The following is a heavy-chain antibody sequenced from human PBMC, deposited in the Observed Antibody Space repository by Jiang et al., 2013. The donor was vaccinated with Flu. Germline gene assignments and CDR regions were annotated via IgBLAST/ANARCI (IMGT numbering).Heavy chain of an antibody. CDR2: IYYSGAT. Sequence: SGSGLVKPSETLSLTCGVSGYSISSGYYWGWIRQPPGKGLEWIGSIYYSGATFYNPSLKSRVTISIDRSKNQLSLKLNSVTAADTAVYYCARDLGHGGNSDYWGRGTLVTVSS. CDR1: GYSISSGYY. D-gene: IGHD4-23*01. CDR3: ARDLGHGGNSDY. V-gene: IGHV4-38-2*02. J-gene: IGHJ4*02.